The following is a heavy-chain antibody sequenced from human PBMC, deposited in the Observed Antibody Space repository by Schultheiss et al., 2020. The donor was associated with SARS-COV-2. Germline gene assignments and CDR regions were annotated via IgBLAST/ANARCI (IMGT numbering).Heavy chain of an antibody. J-gene: IGHJ4*02. V-gene: IGHV4-38-2*02. CDR2: IYHSGST. Sequence: SETLSLTCTVSGGSVSSGYYWGWIRQPPGKGLEWIGSIYHSGSTNYNPSLKSRVTVSLDTSKNQFSLKLSSVTAADTAVYYCARGVGGAAAETVDYWGQGTLVTVSS. CDR1: GGSVSSGYY. CDR3: ARGVGGAAAETVDY. D-gene: IGHD6-13*01.